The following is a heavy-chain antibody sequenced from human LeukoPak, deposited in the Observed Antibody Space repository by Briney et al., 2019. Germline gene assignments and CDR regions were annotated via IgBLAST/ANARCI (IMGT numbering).Heavy chain of an antibody. J-gene: IGHJ4*02. CDR3: LYASWSEYCSGGSCLFDY. Sequence: GGSLKLSCAASGFTFSDSAMHWVRQASGKGLEWVGRIRSKANSYATASAASLKGRFTISRDDSKNTAYLLMNSLKTEDTAVYYCLYASWSEYCSGGSCLFDYWGQGTLVTVSS. D-gene: IGHD2-15*01. CDR2: IRSKANSYAT. CDR1: GFTFSDSA. V-gene: IGHV3-73*01.